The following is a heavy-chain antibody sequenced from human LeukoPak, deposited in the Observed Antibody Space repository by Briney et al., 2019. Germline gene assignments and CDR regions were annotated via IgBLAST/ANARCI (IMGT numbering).Heavy chain of an antibody. J-gene: IGHJ4*02. D-gene: IGHD3-9*01. CDR3: ANCKLWLPHNY. CDR1: GFTFSSYA. Sequence: GGSLRLSCEASGFTFSSYAMSWVRQAPGKGLEWVSGISVSGDSTYYADSVKGRFTVSRDNSKNTLYLQMNSLRAEDTAVYYCANCKLWLPHNYWGQGTLVTVSS. CDR2: ISVSGDST. V-gene: IGHV3-23*01.